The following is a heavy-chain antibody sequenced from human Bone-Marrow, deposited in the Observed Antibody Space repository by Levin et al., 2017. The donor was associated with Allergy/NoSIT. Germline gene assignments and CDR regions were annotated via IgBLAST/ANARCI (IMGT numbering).Heavy chain of an antibody. D-gene: IGHD6-13*01. V-gene: IGHV4-30-4*01. Sequence: SETLSLTCTVSGDSISSGDYYWSWIRQPPGKGLEWIGYIYYSGSSLYTPSLRSRLTISVDTSNNQFSLKLTSVTAADTAVYYCGRAAAGTRWFDPWGQGILVTVSS. CDR2: IYYSGSS. J-gene: IGHJ5*02. CDR1: GDSISSGDYY. CDR3: GRAAAGTRWFDP.